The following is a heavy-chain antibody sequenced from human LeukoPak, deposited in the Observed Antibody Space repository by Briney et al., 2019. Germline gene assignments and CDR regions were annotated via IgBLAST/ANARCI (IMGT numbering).Heavy chain of an antibody. CDR2: ISSSADRI. CDR3: ARANPTTPIFYFDF. V-gene: IGHV3-48*01. D-gene: IGHD4-17*01. CDR1: RFMFSNYG. Sequence: PGGSLRLSCAASRFMFSNYGMHWVRQVPGKGLEWISYISSSADRIYYADSVRGRLAISRDNDRNSLFLEMNALRAEDTAVYYCARANPTTPIFYFDFWGRGTLVTVSS. J-gene: IGHJ4*02.